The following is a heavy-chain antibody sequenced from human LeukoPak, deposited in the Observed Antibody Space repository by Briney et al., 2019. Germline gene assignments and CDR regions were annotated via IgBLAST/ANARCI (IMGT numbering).Heavy chain of an antibody. CDR3: ARSNIAVRRGDNWFDP. D-gene: IGHD6-6*01. CDR2: IVPSSGGT. Sequence: GASVKVSCKASGYTFSDYYMHWVRQAPGQGREWMGWIVPSSGGTNYAQKFQGRVTRTRDTSISKAYMELSRLISDDTAVYYCARSNIAVRRGDNWFDPWGQGTLVTVSS. CDR1: GYTFSDYY. J-gene: IGHJ5*02. V-gene: IGHV1-2*02.